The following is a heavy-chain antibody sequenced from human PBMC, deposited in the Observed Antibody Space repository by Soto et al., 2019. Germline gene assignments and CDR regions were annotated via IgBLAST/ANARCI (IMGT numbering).Heavy chain of an antibody. V-gene: IGHV3-30*18. CDR2: ISYDGSNK. CDR1: GFTFSSYG. J-gene: IGHJ4*02. CDR3: AKVWGANPYDYSNYDLDY. Sequence: QVQLVESGGGVVQPGRSLRLSCAASGFTFSSYGMHWVRQAPGKGLEWVAVISYDGSNKYYADSVKGRFTISRDNSKNTLYLQMNSLRAEDTAVYYCAKVWGANPYDYSNYDLDYWGQGTLVTVSS. D-gene: IGHD4-4*01.